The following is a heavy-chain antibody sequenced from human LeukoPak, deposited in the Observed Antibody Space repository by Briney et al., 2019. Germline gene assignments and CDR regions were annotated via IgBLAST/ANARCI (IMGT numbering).Heavy chain of an antibody. CDR2: IKQDGGEK. Sequence: GGSLRLSCAASGFTSSTFWLSWVRQAPGKGLEWVATIKQDGGEKYYVDSVKGRFTISRDNAKNSLYLEMNTLGAEDTAVYYCARLIVGATDYWGQGTLVTVSP. V-gene: IGHV3-7*01. J-gene: IGHJ4*02. D-gene: IGHD1-26*01. CDR1: GFTSSTFW. CDR3: ARLIVGATDY.